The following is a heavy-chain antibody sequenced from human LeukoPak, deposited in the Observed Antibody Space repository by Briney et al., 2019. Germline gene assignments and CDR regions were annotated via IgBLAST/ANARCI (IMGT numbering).Heavy chain of an antibody. J-gene: IGHJ4*02. CDR2: IYPGYSDT. V-gene: IGHV5-51*01. D-gene: IGHD3-22*01. Sequence: KPGESLKISCKASGYSFTRYWIGWVRQMPAKGLERMGIIYPGYSDTRYSPSLQGQVTISADKSISTAYLQWSSLKASDSAMYYCARQPHYYDSGGYYLFVYWGQGTLVTVSS. CDR3: ARQPHYYDSGGYYLFVY. CDR1: GYSFTRYW.